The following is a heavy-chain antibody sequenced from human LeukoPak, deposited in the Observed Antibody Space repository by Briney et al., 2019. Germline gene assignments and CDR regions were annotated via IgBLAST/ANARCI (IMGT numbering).Heavy chain of an antibody. D-gene: IGHD4-17*01. J-gene: IGHJ4*02. V-gene: IGHV4-61*08. CDR1: GGSISSGDYY. Sequence: PSETLSLTCTVSGGSISSGDYYWSWIRQPPGKGLEWIGYIYYSGSTNYNPSLKSRVTISVDTSKNQFSLKLSSVTAADTAVYYCARLVYTVTTRNFIDYWGQGTLVTVSS. CDR3: ARLVYTVTTRNFIDY. CDR2: IYYSGST.